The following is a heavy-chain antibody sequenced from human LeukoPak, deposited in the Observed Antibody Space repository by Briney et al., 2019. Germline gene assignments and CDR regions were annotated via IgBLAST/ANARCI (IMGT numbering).Heavy chain of an antibody. CDR3: ARATGGRWLPTYFDY. J-gene: IGHJ4*02. CDR2: IYYSGST. Sequence: KPSETLSLTCTVSGGSISSYYWSWIRQPPGKGLEWIGYIYYSGSTTYNPSLKSRVTISVDTSKNQFSLKLSSVTAADTAVYYCARATGGRWLPTYFDYWGQGTLVTVSS. D-gene: IGHD5-24*01. CDR1: GGSISSYY. V-gene: IGHV4-59*01.